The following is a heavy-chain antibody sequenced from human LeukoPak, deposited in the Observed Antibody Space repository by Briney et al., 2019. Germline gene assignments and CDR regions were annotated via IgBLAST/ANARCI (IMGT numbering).Heavy chain of an antibody. CDR1: GYTFTGYY. D-gene: IGHD4-17*01. V-gene: IGHV1-46*01. J-gene: IGHJ6*03. CDR2: INPSGGST. CDR3: ARDPSKTTVTTAGASYYMDV. Sequence: GASVKVSCKASGYTFTGYYMHWVRQAPGQGLKWMGIINPSGGSTSYAQKFQGRVTMTRDMSTSTVYMELSSLRSEDTAVYYCARDPSKTTVTTAGASYYMDVWGKGTTVTVSS.